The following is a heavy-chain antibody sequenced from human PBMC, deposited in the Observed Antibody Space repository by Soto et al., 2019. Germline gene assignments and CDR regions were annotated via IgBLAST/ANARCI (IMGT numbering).Heavy chain of an antibody. CDR1: GFTFSSYA. CDR2: ISGSGGST. D-gene: IGHD3-22*01. V-gene: IGHV3-23*01. J-gene: IGHJ4*02. Sequence: GGSLRLSCAASGFTFSSYAMSWVRQAPGKGVEWVSAISGSGGSTYYADSVKGRFTISRDNSKNTLYLQMNSLRAEDTAVYYCAKEPVYSYDSSGYNYYWGQGTLVTVSS. CDR3: AKEPVYSYDSSGYNYY.